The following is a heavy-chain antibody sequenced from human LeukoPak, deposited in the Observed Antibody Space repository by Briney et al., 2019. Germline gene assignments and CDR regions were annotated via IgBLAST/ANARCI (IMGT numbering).Heavy chain of an antibody. CDR1: GFTFSNYD. V-gene: IGHV3-13*01. Sequence: GGSLRLSCAASGFTFSNYDMLWVRQGTGKGLEWVSTITTAGDTYYPGSVRGRFTISRENAKNSLYLQMNSLKAGDTAVYYCARMRSVAYWYFDLWGRGTLVTVSS. D-gene: IGHD5/OR15-5a*01. CDR2: ITTAGDT. CDR3: ARMRSVAYWYFDL. J-gene: IGHJ2*01.